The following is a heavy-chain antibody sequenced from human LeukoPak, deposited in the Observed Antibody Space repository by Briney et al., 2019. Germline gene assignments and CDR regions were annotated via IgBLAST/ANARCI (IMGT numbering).Heavy chain of an antibody. V-gene: IGHV3-7*01. D-gene: IGHD6-19*01. CDR1: VFTFSTYW. CDR3: STSSGSL. CDR2: IKQDGSEK. Sequence: GGSLRLSCAASVFTFSTYWMSWVRQAPGKGLEWVASIKQDGSEKYYVDSVKGRFTISRDNAKNSLYLQMNSLRDEDTAVYYCSTSSGSLWGQGTLVTVSS. J-gene: IGHJ4*02.